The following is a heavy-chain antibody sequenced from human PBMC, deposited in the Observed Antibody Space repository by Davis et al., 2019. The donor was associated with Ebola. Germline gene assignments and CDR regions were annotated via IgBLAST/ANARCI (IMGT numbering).Heavy chain of an antibody. CDR2: IRSKANSYAT. J-gene: IGHJ4*02. V-gene: IGHV3-73*01. Sequence: GESLKISCAASGFTFSGSAMHWVRQASGKGLEWVGRIRSKANSYATAYAASVKGRFTISRDDSKNTAYLQMNSLKTEDTAVYYCTSTLDSDYVDYWGQGTLVTVSS. CDR3: TSTLDSDYVDY. D-gene: IGHD4-11*01. CDR1: GFTFSGSA.